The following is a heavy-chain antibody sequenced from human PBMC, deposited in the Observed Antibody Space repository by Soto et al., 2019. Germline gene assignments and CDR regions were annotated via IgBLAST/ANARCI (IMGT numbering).Heavy chain of an antibody. CDR3: ASRYYYDSSGYYYPYYY. V-gene: IGHV3-48*02. CDR2: ISSSSSTI. Sequence: PGGSLSLSCAASGFTFSNYNMNWVRQAPGKGLEWVSSISSSSSTIYYADSVKGRFTISRDNAKNSLYLQMNSLRDEDTAVYYCASRYYYDSSGYYYPYYYWGQGTLVTVSS. D-gene: IGHD3-22*01. J-gene: IGHJ4*02. CDR1: GFTFSNYN.